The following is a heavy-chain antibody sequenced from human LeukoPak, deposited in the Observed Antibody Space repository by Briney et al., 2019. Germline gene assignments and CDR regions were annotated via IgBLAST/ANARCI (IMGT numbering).Heavy chain of an antibody. Sequence: ASVKVSCKASGYTFTGYYMHWVRQAPGQGLEWMGWINPNSGGTNYAQKFQGRLTMTRDTSISTAYMELSRLRSDDTAVYYCALRHYYDSSGYLPDAFDIWGQGTMVTVSS. CDR1: GYTFTGYY. V-gene: IGHV1-2*02. J-gene: IGHJ3*02. D-gene: IGHD3-22*01. CDR2: INPNSGGT. CDR3: ALRHYYDSSGYLPDAFDI.